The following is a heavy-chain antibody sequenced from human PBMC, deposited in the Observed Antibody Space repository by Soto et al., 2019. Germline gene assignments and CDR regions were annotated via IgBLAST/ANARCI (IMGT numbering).Heavy chain of an antibody. CDR1: GGSISSYY. D-gene: IGHD3-3*01. J-gene: IGHJ4*02. CDR2: IYYSGST. V-gene: IGHV4-59*01. CDR3: ARGGGYDFWSGDYDY. Sequence: SETLSLTCTVSGGSISSYYWSWIRQPPGKGLEWIGYIYYSGSTNYNPSLKSRVTISVDTSKNQFSLKLSSVTAADTAVYYCARGGGYDFWSGDYDYWGQGTLVTVSS.